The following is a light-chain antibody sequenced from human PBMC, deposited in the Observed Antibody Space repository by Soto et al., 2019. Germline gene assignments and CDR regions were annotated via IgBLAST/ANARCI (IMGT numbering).Light chain of an antibody. V-gene: IGLV1-44*01. J-gene: IGLJ2*01. CDR3: ATWDDSLNGRV. Sequence: QSVLTQPPSASGTPGQRVTISCSGSSSNIGSNTVNWYQRLPGTAPKLLIYGNNQRPSGVPDRFSGSKSGTSASLAISGLQSEDEADYYCATWDDSLNGRVFGGGTKLPVL. CDR1: SSNIGSNT. CDR2: GNN.